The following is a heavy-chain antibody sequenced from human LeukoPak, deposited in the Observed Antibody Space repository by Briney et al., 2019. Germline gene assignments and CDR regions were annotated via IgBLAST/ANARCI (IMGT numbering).Heavy chain of an antibody. J-gene: IGHJ4*02. CDR2: IYYSGST. CDR3: ARGLVGATLGFDY. Sequence: SETLSLTCTVSSGSISSYYWSWIRQPPGKGLEWIGYIYYSGSTNYNPSLKSRVTISVDTSKNQFSLKLSSVTAADTAVYYCARGLVGATLGFDYWGQGTLVTVSS. CDR1: SGSISSYY. V-gene: IGHV4-59*01. D-gene: IGHD1-26*01.